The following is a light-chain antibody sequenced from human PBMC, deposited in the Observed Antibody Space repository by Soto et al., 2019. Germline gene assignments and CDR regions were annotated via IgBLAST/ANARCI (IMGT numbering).Light chain of an antibody. CDR1: TNIDRW. Sequence: DTRMTQSPSTLSASVGYSVTITCRASTNIDRWLAWYQHKPGKPPKLLILNASTLGSGVPSRFSGSGSGTEFTLTISSLQPDDFATYYCQYCDSRWPFGQGTKVEVK. CDR3: QYCDSRWP. CDR2: NAS. J-gene: IGKJ1*01. V-gene: IGKV1-5*01.